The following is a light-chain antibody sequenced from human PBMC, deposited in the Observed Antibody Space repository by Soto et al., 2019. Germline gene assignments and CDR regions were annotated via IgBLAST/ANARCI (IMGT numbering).Light chain of an antibody. CDR3: QQSFNSPRT. CDR1: QSIRRS. Sequence: DIQMTQSPSSLSASVGDRVTITCRASQSIRRSLNWYQQKPGKAPKLLIYAASSLRSGVPSRFSGTGSGTDFTLTISSLQPEDFAIYYCQQSFNSPRTFGQGTKVDIK. CDR2: AAS. J-gene: IGKJ1*01. V-gene: IGKV1-39*01.